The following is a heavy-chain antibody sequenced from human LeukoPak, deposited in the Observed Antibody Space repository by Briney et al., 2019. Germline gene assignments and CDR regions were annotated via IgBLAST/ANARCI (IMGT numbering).Heavy chain of an antibody. J-gene: IGHJ5*02. CDR3: ARDPFPYSGSYRNWFDP. CDR1: GFTFSSYS. CDR2: ISSSSSYI. D-gene: IGHD1-26*01. Sequence: PWGSLRLSCAASGFTFSSYSMNWVRQAPGKGLECVSSISSSSSYIYYADSVKGRFTISRDNSKNTLYLQMNSLRAEDTAVYYCARDPFPYSGSYRNWFDPWGQGTLVTVSS. V-gene: IGHV3-21*01.